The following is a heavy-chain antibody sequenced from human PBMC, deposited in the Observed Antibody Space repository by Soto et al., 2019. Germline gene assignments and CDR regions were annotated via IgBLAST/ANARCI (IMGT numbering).Heavy chain of an antibody. CDR1: GGTFSSYT. CDR2: IIPILGIA. D-gene: IGHD2-2*01. CDR3: AREKEEEVIVVVPAANWFDP. Sequence: QVQLVQSGAEVKKPGSSVKVSCKASGGTFSSYTISWVRQAPGQGLEWMGRIIPILGIANYAQKFQGRVTITADKSTSTAYMELSSLRSEDTAVYYCAREKEEEVIVVVPAANWFDPWGQGTLVTVSS. J-gene: IGHJ5*02. V-gene: IGHV1-69*08.